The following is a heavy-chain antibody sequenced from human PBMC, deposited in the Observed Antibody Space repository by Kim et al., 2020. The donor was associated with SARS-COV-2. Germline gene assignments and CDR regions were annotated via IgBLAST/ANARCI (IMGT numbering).Heavy chain of an antibody. Sequence: GGSLRLSCAASGLSFSDSYMNWVRQAPGKGLEWLSFISTRGESIFYADSVEGRFTISRDNAKNSLYLQMNYLRDEDTAVYYCARSGNGDNAFGIWGQGVLVTVSS. CDR3: ARSGNGDNAFGI. J-gene: IGHJ4*02. CDR2: ISTRGESI. V-gene: IGHV3-11*01. CDR1: GLSFSDSY. D-gene: IGHD1-1*01.